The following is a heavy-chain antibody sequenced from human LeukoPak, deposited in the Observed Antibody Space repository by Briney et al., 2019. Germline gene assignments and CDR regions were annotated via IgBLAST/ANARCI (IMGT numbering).Heavy chain of an antibody. J-gene: IGHJ3*02. V-gene: IGHV3-49*03. CDR3: ARVRYSGVGGRFDAFDI. D-gene: IGHD1-26*01. Sequence: GGSLRLSCTASGFTFGEYAVSWFRRAPGKGLDWVGFIRSKPYGGTTESAASVKGRFSISRDDSGGIAYLQMNSLKTEDKAVYYCARVRYSGVGGRFDAFDIWGQGTMVTVSS. CDR1: GFTFGEYA. CDR2: IRSKPYGGTT.